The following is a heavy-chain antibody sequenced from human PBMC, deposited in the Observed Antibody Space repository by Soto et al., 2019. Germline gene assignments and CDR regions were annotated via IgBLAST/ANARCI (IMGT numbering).Heavy chain of an antibody. Sequence: NPSETLSLTCAVSGGSISSGGYSWSWIRQPPGKGLEWIGYIYHSGSTYYNPSLKSRATISVDRSKNQFSLKLSSVTAADTAVYYCASSNCSGGSCSHGFDYCGQGTLLTVSS. CDR3: ASSNCSGGSCSHGFDY. J-gene: IGHJ4*02. CDR2: IYHSGST. D-gene: IGHD2-15*01. CDR1: GGSISSGGYS. V-gene: IGHV4-30-2*01.